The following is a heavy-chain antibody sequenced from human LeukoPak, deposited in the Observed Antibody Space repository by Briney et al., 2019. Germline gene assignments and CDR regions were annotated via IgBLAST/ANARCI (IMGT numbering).Heavy chain of an antibody. CDR1: GYTFTGYY. J-gene: IGHJ6*02. D-gene: IGHD3-22*01. Sequence: ASVKVSCKASGYTFTGYYMHWVRQAPGQGLEWMGWINPNSGGTNYAQKFQGRVTMTRDTSISTAYMELSRLRSDDTAVYYCARPGRTYYDSSGFGGYYGMDVWGQGTTVTVSS. CDR3: ARPGRTYYDSSGFGGYYGMDV. V-gene: IGHV1-2*02. CDR2: INPNSGGT.